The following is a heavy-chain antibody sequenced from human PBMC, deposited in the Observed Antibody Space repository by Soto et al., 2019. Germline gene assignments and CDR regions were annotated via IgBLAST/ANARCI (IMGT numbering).Heavy chain of an antibody. D-gene: IGHD7-27*01. CDR3: ARSLLGPMAFDM. V-gene: IGHV3-7*03. CDR2: INHDGSEN. Sequence: LRLSCAASGFIFTNYWMTWVRQAPGKGLEWVANINHDGSENYYLDSVKGRFAISRDNAKNSLFLQMNSLRDEDTAIYYCARSLLGPMAFDMWGHGTLVTVSS. J-gene: IGHJ3*02. CDR1: GFIFTNYW.